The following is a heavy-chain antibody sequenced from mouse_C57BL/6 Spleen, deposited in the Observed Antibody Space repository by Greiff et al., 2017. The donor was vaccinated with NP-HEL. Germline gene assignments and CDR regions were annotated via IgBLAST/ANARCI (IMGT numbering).Heavy chain of an antibody. CDR3: ARLYYGSSYGYFDV. V-gene: IGHV5-9*01. CDR2: ISGGGGNT. J-gene: IGHJ1*03. Sequence: EVKLMESGGGLVKPGGSLKLSCAASGFTFSSYTMSWVRQTPEKRLEWVATISGGGGNTYYPDSVKGRFTISRDHAKNTLYLQMSSLRSEDTALYDCARLYYGSSYGYFDVWGTGTTVTVSA. CDR1: GFTFSSYT. D-gene: IGHD1-1*01.